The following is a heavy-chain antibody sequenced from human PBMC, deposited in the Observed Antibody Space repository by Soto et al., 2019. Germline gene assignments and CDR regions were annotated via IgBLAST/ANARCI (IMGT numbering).Heavy chain of an antibody. J-gene: IGHJ4*02. CDR3: AKLPTAMGPDDY. Sequence: GGSLRLSLAASGFTFSSSGMHWVRKAPGKGLEWVAVISYDGSNKYYADSVKGRFTISRDNSKNTLYLQMNSLRAEDTAVYYCAKLPTAMGPDDYWGQGTLVTGSS. D-gene: IGHD5-18*01. CDR1: GFTFSSSG. CDR2: ISYDGSNK. V-gene: IGHV3-30*18.